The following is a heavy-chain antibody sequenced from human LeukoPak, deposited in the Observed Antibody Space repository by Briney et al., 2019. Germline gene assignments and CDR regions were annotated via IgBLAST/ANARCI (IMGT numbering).Heavy chain of an antibody. J-gene: IGHJ6*02. CDR2: INHSGST. CDR1: GGSFSGYY. V-gene: IGHV4-34*01. D-gene: IGHD2-2*02. Sequence: SETLSLTCAVYGGSFSGYYWSWIRQPPGKGLEWIGEINHSGSTNYNPSLKSRVTISVDTSKNQFSLKLSSVTAADTAVYYCARRYLYCSSTSCYNSYYYGMDVWGQGTTVTVSS. CDR3: ARRYLYCSSTSCYNSYYYGMDV.